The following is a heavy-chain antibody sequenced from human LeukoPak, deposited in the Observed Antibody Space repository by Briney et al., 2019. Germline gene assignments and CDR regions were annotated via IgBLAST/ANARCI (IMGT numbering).Heavy chain of an antibody. CDR1: GFTFSSYG. D-gene: IGHD3-9*01. CDR3: AKDLKPVLRYFDWVSDY. Sequence: PGGSLRLSCAASGFTFSSYGMSWVRQAPGKGLEWVSAISGSGGSTYYADSVKGRFTISRDNSKNTLYLQMNSLRAEDTAVYYCAKDLKPVLRYFDWVSDYWGQGTLVTVSS. V-gene: IGHV3-23*01. CDR2: ISGSGGST. J-gene: IGHJ4*02.